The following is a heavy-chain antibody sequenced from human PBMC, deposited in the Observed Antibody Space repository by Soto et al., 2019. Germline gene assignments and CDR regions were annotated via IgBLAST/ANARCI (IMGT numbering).Heavy chain of an antibody. CDR3: AKGHYYDSSGYSRGNYFDY. CDR2: TYYRSKWYN. CDR1: GDSVSSNSAA. V-gene: IGHV6-1*01. D-gene: IGHD3-22*01. J-gene: IGHJ4*02. Sequence: SQTLSLTCAISGDSVSSNSAAWNWIRQSPSRGLEWLGRTYYRSKWYNDYAVSVKSRITINPDTSKNQFSLQLNSVTPEDTAVYYCAKGHYYDSSGYSRGNYFDYWGQGTLVTVSS.